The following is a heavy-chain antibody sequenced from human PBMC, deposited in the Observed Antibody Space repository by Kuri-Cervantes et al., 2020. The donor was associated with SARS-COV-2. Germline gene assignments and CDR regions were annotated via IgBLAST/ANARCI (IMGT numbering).Heavy chain of an antibody. CDR1: GGSFSSYY. Sequence: SETLSLTCAVYGGSFSSYYWSWIRQLPGKGLEWIGYIYYSGSTNYNPSLKSRVTISVDTSKNQFSLKLSSVTAADTAVYYCARHGFDFWSGYARTYYYYYGMDVWGQGTTVTVSS. J-gene: IGHJ6*02. CDR3: ARHGFDFWSGYARTYYYYYGMDV. CDR2: IYYSGST. V-gene: IGHV4-59*08. D-gene: IGHD3-3*01.